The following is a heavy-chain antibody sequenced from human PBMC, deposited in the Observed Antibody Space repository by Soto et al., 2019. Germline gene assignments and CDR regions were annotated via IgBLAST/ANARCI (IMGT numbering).Heavy chain of an antibody. CDR2: INSDGSST. Sequence: GGSLRLSCAASGFTFSSYWMHWVRQAPGKGLVWVSRINSDGSSTSYADSVKGRFTISRDNAKNTLYLQMNSLRAEDTAVYYCARDPGITMVRDIMDVWGKGTTVTVSS. CDR1: GFTFSSYW. CDR3: ARDPGITMVRDIMDV. D-gene: IGHD3-10*01. J-gene: IGHJ6*03. V-gene: IGHV3-74*01.